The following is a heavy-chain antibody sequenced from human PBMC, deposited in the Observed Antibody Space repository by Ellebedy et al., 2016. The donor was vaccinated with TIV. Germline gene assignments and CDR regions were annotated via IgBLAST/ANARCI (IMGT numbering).Heavy chain of an antibody. D-gene: IGHD3-22*01. CDR1: GFTVNGNY. CDR2: IFSNGNV. CDR3: VGRQWLHSGGDH. J-gene: IGHJ4*02. Sequence: GGSLRLXCAASGFTVNGNYVSWVRQAPGKGLEWVSMIFSNGNVYYADSVKGRFTISRDNSKNTVFLQMNSLRDEDTAMYYCVGRQWLHSGGDHWGQGTLVTVSS. V-gene: IGHV3-53*01.